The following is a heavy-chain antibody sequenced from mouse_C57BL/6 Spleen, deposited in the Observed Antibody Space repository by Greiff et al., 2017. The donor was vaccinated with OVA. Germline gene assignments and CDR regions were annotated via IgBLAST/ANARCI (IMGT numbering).Heavy chain of an antibody. V-gene: IGHV5-17*01. Sequence: EVKLMESGGGLVKPGGSLKLSCAASVFTFSDYGMHWVRQAPEKGLEWFAYISSGSSTIYYAATVKGRFTISRDNAKNTLFLQMTSLRSEDTAMYYSARHIGPSFDYWGQGTTRTVSS. CDR3: ARHIGPSFDY. CDR1: VFTFSDYG. CDR2: ISSGSSTI. J-gene: IGHJ2*01.